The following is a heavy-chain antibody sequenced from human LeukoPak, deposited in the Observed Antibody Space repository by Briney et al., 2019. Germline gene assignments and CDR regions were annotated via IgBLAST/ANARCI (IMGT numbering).Heavy chain of an antibody. CDR3: ARDLRPTNYYDSSGYYYYYYYMDV. J-gene: IGHJ6*03. Sequence: GGSLRLSCAASGFTFSSYAMHWVRQAPGKGLEWVAVISYDGSNTHYADSVKGRFTISRDNSKNTLYLQMNSLRAEDTAVYYCARDLRPTNYYDSSGYYYYYYYMDVWGKGTTVTVSS. CDR1: GFTFSSYA. V-gene: IGHV3-30*04. D-gene: IGHD3-22*01. CDR2: ISYDGSNT.